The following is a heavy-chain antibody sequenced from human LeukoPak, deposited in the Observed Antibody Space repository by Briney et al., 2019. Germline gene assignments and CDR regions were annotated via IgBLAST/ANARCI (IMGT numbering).Heavy chain of an antibody. D-gene: IGHD4-17*01. CDR3: AKVSYGVLDY. CDR2: ISGSGGST. J-gene: IGHJ4*02. Sequence: PGGSLRLSCAASGFTFSSYAMSWVRQTPRKGLEWVSSISGSGGSTYYADAVKGRFAISRDNSKNTLSLQMNSLRAEDTAIYYCAKVSYGVLDYWGQGTLATVSS. V-gene: IGHV3-23*01. CDR1: GFTFSSYA.